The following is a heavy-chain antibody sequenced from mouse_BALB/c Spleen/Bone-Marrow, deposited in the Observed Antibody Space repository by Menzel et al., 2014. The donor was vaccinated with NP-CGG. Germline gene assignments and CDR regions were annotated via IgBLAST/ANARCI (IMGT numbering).Heavy chain of an antibody. CDR1: GYAFSSYW. D-gene: IGHD2-12*01. J-gene: IGHJ4*01. V-gene: IGHV1-80*01. CDR3: ATIITLHAMDY. Sequence: VQLQQSGAELVRPGSSVKISCKASGYAFSSYWINWVKQRPGQGLEWIGQIYPGDGDANYNGKFKGKATLTADKSSSTAYMQLSSLASEDSAVYFCATIITLHAMDYWGQGTSVTVSS. CDR2: IYPGDGDA.